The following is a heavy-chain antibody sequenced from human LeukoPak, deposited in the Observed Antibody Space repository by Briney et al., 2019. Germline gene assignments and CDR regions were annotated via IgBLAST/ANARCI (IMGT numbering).Heavy chain of an antibody. J-gene: IGHJ4*02. CDR2: IYHSGST. CDR1: GYSISSGYY. Sequence: SETLSLTCTVSGYSISSGYYWGWIRQPPGKGLEWIGSIYHSGSTYYNPSLKSRVTISVDTSKNQFSLKLSSVTAADTAVYYCAREATTRYSSGWHYDYWGQGTLVTVSS. D-gene: IGHD6-19*01. CDR3: AREATTRYSSGWHYDY. V-gene: IGHV4-38-2*02.